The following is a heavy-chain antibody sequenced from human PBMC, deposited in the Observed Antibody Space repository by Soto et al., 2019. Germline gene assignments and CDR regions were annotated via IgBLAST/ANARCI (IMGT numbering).Heavy chain of an antibody. D-gene: IGHD3-3*01. CDR1: GGTFSSYA. J-gene: IGHJ6*02. CDR2: IIPIFGTA. V-gene: IGHV1-69*13. Sequence: GASVKVSCKASGGTFSSYAISWVRQAPGQGLEWMGGIIPIFGTANYAQKFQGRVTITADESTSTAYMELSSLRSEDTAVYYCARDLGGVGPRPGYDFWSDYWGDYYYYGMDVWGQGTTVTVSS. CDR3: ARDLGGVGPRPGYDFWSDYWGDYYYYGMDV.